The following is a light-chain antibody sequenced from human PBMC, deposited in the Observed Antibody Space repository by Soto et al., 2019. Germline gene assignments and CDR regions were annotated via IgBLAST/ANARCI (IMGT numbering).Light chain of an antibody. CDR2: DTS. V-gene: IGKV3D-20*01. CDR3: QQYNNWPPIT. J-gene: IGKJ5*01. Sequence: DIVLTQSPATLSLSPVERATLYCGSSQRVSGGFLAWYQQKPGLAPRLILYDTSFRATGIPDRFSGSGSGTEFTLTISSLQSEDFAVYYCQQYNNWPPITFGQGTRLEIK. CDR1: QRVSGGF.